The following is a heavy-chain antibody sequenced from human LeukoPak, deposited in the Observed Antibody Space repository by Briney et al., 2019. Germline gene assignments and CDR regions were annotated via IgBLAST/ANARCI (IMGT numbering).Heavy chain of an antibody. CDR2: IKQDGSEK. D-gene: IGHD6-13*01. CDR1: GFTSSSYW. J-gene: IGHJ4*02. CDR3: ARDSHPGYSNI. Sequence: PGGSLRLSCAASGFTSSSYWMSWVRQAPGKGLEWVANIKQDGSEKHYVDSVKGRFTISRDNAKNSLFLQMNSLRAEDTAVYYCARDSHPGYSNIWGQGTLVTVSS. V-gene: IGHV3-7*03.